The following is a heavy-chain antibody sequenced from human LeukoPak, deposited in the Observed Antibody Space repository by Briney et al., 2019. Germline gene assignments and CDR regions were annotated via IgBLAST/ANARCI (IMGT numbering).Heavy chain of an antibody. CDR3: ARGTHVRHHCNDGRCYFMDV. D-gene: IGHD2-15*01. CDR2: INPSSGST. Sequence: ASVKVSCKASGYTFTNYYIHWVRQAPGQGLEWMGIINPSSGSTSYAQKFQGRVTMTRDMSTSTVYMELSSLRSEDTAVYYCARGTHVRHHCNDGRCYFMDVWGKGTTVTVSS. J-gene: IGHJ6*03. CDR1: GYTFTNYY. V-gene: IGHV1-46*01.